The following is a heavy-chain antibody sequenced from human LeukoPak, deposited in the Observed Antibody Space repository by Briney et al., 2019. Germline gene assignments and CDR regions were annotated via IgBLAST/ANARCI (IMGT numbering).Heavy chain of an antibody. D-gene: IGHD2-2*01. J-gene: IGHJ2*01. CDR2: IYTSGST. CDR3: ARASMEDIVVVPAAIKWYFDL. CDR1: GGSISSGSYY. Sequence: PSETLSLTCTVSGGSISSGSYYWSWIRQPAGKGLEWIGRIYTSGSTNYNPSLKSRATISVDTSKNQFSLKLSSVTAADTAVYYCARASMEDIVVVPAAIKWYFDLWGRGTLVTVSS. V-gene: IGHV4-61*02.